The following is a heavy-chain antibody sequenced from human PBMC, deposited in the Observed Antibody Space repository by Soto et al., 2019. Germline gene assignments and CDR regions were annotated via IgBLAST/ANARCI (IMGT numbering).Heavy chain of an antibody. Sequence: GGSLRLSCAASGFTFSDHYMDWVRQAPGKGLEWVGRTRNKANSYTTEYAASVKGRFTISRDDSKNSLYLQMNSLKTEDTAVYYCARDKKTRTNSYYYYYMDVWGKGTTVTVSS. CDR2: TRNKANSYTT. CDR1: GFTFSDHY. D-gene: IGHD4-17*01. CDR3: ARDKKTRTNSYYYYYMDV. J-gene: IGHJ6*03. V-gene: IGHV3-72*01.